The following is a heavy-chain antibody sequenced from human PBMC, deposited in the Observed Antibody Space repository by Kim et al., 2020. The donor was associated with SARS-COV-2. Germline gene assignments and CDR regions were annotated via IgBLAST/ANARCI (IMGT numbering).Heavy chain of an antibody. Sequence: YTNGHTNYNPSHQSRVIMSVDMSKNQFSLNLSSVTAADTAVYYCASALGHWGQGTLVTVTS. CDR2: YTNGHT. D-gene: IGHD3-16*02. CDR3: ASALGH. V-gene: IGHV4-4*07. J-gene: IGHJ4*02.